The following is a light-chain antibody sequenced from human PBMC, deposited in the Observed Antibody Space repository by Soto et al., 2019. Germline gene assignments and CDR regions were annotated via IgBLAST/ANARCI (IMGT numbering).Light chain of an antibody. V-gene: IGLV2-14*01. CDR1: SSDVGGYDY. CDR2: EVS. CDR3: DSFTSSRAYV. Sequence: QSALTQPASVSGSPGQSFTISCTGTSSDVGGYDYVSWYQQQSGKAPKLIIYEVSSRPSGVSNRFSGSKSGNTASLTISGLQADDEADYYCDSFTSSRAYVFGVGTKVTVL. J-gene: IGLJ1*01.